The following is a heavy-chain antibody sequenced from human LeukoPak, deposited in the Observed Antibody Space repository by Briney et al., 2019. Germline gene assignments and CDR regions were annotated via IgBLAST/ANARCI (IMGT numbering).Heavy chain of an antibody. CDR3: ATILGGYGYSPPRDDAFDI. D-gene: IGHD5-18*01. CDR2: IIPIFGTA. J-gene: IGHJ3*02. CDR1: GGTFSSYA. V-gene: IGHV1-69*05. Sequence: ASVKVSCKASGGTFSSYAISWVRQAPGQGLEWMGGIIPIFGTANYAQKFQGRVTITTDESTSTAYMELSSLRSEDTAVYYCATILGGYGYSPPRDDAFDIWGLGTMVTVFS.